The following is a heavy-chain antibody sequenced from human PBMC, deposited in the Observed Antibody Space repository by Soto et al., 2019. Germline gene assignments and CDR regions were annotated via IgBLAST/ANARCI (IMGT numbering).Heavy chain of an antibody. CDR2: IYYSGST. J-gene: IGHJ6*03. D-gene: IGHD3-3*01. V-gene: IGHV4-39*01. CDR1: GGSISSSSYY. Sequence: KPSETLSLTCTVSGGSISSSSYYWGWIRQPPGKGLEWIGSIYYSGSTYYNPSLKSRVTISVDTSKNQFSLKLSSVTAADTAVYYCARHPGSITIFGVAPYYYYMDVWGKGTTVTVSS. CDR3: ARHPGSITIFGVAPYYYYMDV.